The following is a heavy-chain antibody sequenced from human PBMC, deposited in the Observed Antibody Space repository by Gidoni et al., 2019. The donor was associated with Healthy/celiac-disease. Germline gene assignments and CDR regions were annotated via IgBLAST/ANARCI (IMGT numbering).Heavy chain of an antibody. CDR3: ARVDSGSYWN. CDR1: GYSISSGYY. D-gene: IGHD1-26*01. Sequence: QVQLQESGTGLVKPSETLSRACTVSGYSISSGYYWGWIRQPPGKGLEWIGSIYHSGSTYYNPSLKSRVTISVDTSKNQFSLKLSSVTAADTAVYYCARVDSGSYWNWGQGTLVTVSS. J-gene: IGHJ4*02. V-gene: IGHV4-38-2*02. CDR2: IYHSGST.